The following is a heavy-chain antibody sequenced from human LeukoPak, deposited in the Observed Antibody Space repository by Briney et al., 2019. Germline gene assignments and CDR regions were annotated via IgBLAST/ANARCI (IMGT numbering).Heavy chain of an antibody. CDR3: ARHRQGRLPYGGNSGYYYYMDV. D-gene: IGHD4-23*01. CDR2: IYYSGST. J-gene: IGHJ6*03. CDR1: GGSISSSSYY. Sequence: PSETQSLTCTVSGGSISSSSYYWGWIRQPPGKGLEWIGSIYYSGSTYYNPSLKSRVIISVDTSKNQFSLKLSSVTAADTAVYYCARHRQGRLPYGGNSGYYYYMDVWGKGTTVTVSS. V-gene: IGHV4-39*01.